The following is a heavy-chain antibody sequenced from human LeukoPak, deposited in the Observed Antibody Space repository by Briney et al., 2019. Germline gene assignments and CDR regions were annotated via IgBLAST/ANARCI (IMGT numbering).Heavy chain of an antibody. Sequence: PSETLSLTCTVSGGSISSSSYYWGWIRQPPGKGLEWIGSIYYSGSTYYNPSLKSRVTISVDTSKNQFSLKLSSVTAADTAVYYRARPRGGYYDSSGYWDYWGQGTLVTVSS. CDR1: GGSISSSSYY. D-gene: IGHD3-22*01. J-gene: IGHJ4*02. CDR2: IYYSGST. CDR3: ARPRGGYYDSSGYWDY. V-gene: IGHV4-39*01.